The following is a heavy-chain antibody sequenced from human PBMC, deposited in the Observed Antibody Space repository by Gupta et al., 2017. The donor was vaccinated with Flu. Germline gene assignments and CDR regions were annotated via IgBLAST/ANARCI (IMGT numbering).Heavy chain of an antibody. D-gene: IGHD3-10*01. CDR1: GGSISTTSYY. V-gene: IGHV4-39*01. Sequence: QLQLQESGPGLVEPSETLSLTCTVSGGSISTTSYYWAWVRQPPGKGLEWFGNIYYSGTTYYNSSLKSRVTISVDTSKNQFSLKLSSVTAAGTAVYYCARTHNVYYFYFDYWGQGALVTVSS. CDR3: ARTHNVYYFYFDY. CDR2: IYYSGTT. J-gene: IGHJ4*02.